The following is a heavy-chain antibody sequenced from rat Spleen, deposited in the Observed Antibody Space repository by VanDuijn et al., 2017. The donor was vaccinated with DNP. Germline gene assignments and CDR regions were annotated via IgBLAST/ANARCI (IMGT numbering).Heavy chain of an antibody. CDR3: ALLRGAMDA. CDR2: ISPSGANI. V-gene: IGHV5-25*01. Sequence: EVQLVESGGGLVQPGRSLKLSCVASEFTFSKSDVAWVRQAPTGGLEWVASISPSGANIYYRDSVRGRFTISRDNAKSTLYLQMDSLRSEDTATYYCALLRGAMDAWGQGTSVTVSS. J-gene: IGHJ4*01. CDR1: EFTFSKSD. D-gene: IGHD1-6*01.